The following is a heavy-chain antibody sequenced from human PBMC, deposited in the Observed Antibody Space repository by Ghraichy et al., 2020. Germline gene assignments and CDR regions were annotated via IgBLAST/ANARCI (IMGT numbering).Heavy chain of an antibody. Sequence: GESLNISCAASGFTFSSYSLTWVRQAPGKGLEWVSSIIRSSSYVYYADSVKGRFTISRDNAKNSLYLQMNTLRAEDTPVYYCARDDGYHYGFDYWGQGTLVTVSS. D-gene: IGHD5-18*01. V-gene: IGHV3-21*01. CDR3: ARDDGYHYGFDY. CDR2: IIRSSSYV. J-gene: IGHJ4*02. CDR1: GFTFSSYS.